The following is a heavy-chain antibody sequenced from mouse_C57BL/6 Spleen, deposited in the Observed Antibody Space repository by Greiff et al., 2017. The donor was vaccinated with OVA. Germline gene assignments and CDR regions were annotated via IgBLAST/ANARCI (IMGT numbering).Heavy chain of an antibody. CDR3: AKGDYAKAFAY. J-gene: IGHJ3*01. Sequence: EVQLVESGGGLVKPGGSLKLSCAASGFTFSDYGMHWVRQAPEKGLEWVAYISSGSSTIYYADTVKGRFTISRDNAKNTLFLQMTSLRSEDTAMYYCAKGDYAKAFAYWGQGTLVTVSA. CDR2: ISSGSSTI. CDR1: GFTFSDYG. D-gene: IGHD1-1*02. V-gene: IGHV5-17*01.